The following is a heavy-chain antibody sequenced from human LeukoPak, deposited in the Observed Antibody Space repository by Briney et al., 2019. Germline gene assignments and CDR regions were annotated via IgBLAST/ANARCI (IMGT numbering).Heavy chain of an antibody. Sequence: SVKVSCKASGGTFSTHTITWVRQAPGQGLEWLGGITPVFGTARYAQKFQGRVTITADESTSTAYMELSSLRSEDTAVYYCARTPYIVVVPAAIPVFFDYWGQGTLVTVSS. CDR2: ITPVFGTA. CDR3: ARTPYIVVVPAAIPVFFDY. D-gene: IGHD2-2*01. V-gene: IGHV1-69*01. J-gene: IGHJ4*02. CDR1: GGTFSTHT.